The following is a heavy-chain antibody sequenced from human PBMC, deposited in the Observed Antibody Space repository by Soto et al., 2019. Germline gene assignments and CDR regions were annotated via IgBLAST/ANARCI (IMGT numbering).Heavy chain of an antibody. CDR1: GGTFSSYA. D-gene: IGHD1-1*01. Sequence: ASVKVSCKASGGTFSSYAISWVRQAPGQGPEWMGWISAYNGDTNYAQKLQGRVTMTTDTSTSTAYMEVRSLRSDDTAVYYCARGHDLDYWGQGTPVTVSS. CDR3: ARGHDLDY. J-gene: IGHJ4*02. CDR2: ISAYNGDT. V-gene: IGHV1-18*01.